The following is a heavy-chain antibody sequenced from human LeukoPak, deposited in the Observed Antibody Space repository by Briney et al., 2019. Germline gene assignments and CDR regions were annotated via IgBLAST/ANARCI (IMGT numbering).Heavy chain of an antibody. J-gene: IGHJ4*02. V-gene: IGHV1-2*02. CDR1: GYTFTGYY. D-gene: IGHD5-12*01. Sequence: ASVKVSCKASGYTFTGYYMNWVRQAPGQGLEWMGWINPNSGGTNYAQKFQGRVTMTSDTSISTAYMELSRLRSDDTAVFYCARDIVPTLGVRRGLVFWGQGTLSPSPQ. CDR2: INPNSGGT. CDR3: ARDIVPTLGVRRGLVF.